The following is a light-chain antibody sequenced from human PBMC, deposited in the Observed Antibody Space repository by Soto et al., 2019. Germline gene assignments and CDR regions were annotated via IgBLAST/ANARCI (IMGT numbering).Light chain of an antibody. Sequence: EIVLTQSQATLSLSPGERATLSCRASQSVSSYLAWYQQKPGQAPRLLIYYESNRATGIPARFSGSGSGTDFTLTISSLEPEDLAVYYCQQRSNWRYTFGQGTKLEIK. CDR2: YES. CDR3: QQRSNWRYT. V-gene: IGKV3-11*01. CDR1: QSVSSY. J-gene: IGKJ2*01.